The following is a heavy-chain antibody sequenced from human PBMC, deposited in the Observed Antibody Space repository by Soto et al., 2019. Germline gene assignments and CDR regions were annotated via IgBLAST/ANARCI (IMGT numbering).Heavy chain of an antibody. CDR3: AREYYYGSGGAY. V-gene: IGHV1-18*01. CDR1: GYTFTSYG. J-gene: IGHJ4*02. CDR2: ISAYNGNT. Sequence: QVQLVQSGAEVKKPGASVKVSCKASGYTFTSYGISWVRQAPGQGLEWMGWISAYNGNTNYAQKPQGRVTLTTGTSTSTAYMELRRLRSDATAVYLLAREYYYGSGGAYWGQGTLVTVSS. D-gene: IGHD3-10*01.